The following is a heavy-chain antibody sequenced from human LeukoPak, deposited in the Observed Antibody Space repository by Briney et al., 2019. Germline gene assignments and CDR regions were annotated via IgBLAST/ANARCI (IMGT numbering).Heavy chain of an antibody. V-gene: IGHV3-30-3*01. CDR1: GFTFSTYA. CDR3: ARGKVLLWFGEYHWFDP. J-gene: IGHJ5*02. D-gene: IGHD3-10*01. Sequence: GGSLRLSCAASGFTFSTYAMHWVRQAPGKGLEWVAVISYDGGNQYYADSVKGRFTVSRDNSKNTLFLQMNSLRAEDTALYYCARGKVLLWFGEYHWFDPWGQGTLVTVSS. CDR2: ISYDGGNQ.